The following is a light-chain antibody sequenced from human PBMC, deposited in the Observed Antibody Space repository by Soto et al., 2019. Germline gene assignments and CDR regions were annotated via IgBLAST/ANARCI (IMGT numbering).Light chain of an antibody. V-gene: IGKV3-11*01. CDR2: AAS. CDR3: QQRSNWPLT. J-gene: IGKJ4*01. CDR1: QSVSSY. Sequence: EIVLTQSPATLSLSPGERATLSCRASQSVSSYLAWYQQKPGQAPSLLIYAASNRATGIPARFSGSGSGTDFTLTISSLEPEDFVCYYCQQRSNWPLTFGVGTKVVIK.